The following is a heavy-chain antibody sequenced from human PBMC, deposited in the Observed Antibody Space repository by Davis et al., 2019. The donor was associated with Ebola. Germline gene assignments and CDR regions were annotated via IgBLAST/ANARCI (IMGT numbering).Heavy chain of an antibody. J-gene: IGHJ4*02. CDR2: IGTAGDT. CDR1: GFTFSRYD. Sequence: GESLKISCAASGFTFSRYDMHWVRQATGKGLEWVSAIGTAGDTYYPGSVKGRFTISRENAKNSLYLQMNSLRAGDTAVYYCARGVVGATTPSKFDSWGQGTLVTVSS. D-gene: IGHD2-15*01. CDR3: ARGVVGATTPSKFDS. V-gene: IGHV3-13*01.